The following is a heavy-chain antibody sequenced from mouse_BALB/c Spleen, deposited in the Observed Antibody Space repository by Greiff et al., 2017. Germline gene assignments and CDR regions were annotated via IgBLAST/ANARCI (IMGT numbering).Heavy chain of an antibody. CDR3: ARVGYGNLYAMDY. CDR1: GFTFSDYG. D-gene: IGHD2-10*02. CDR2: ISNLAYSI. V-gene: IGHV5-15*02. Sequence: EVKLMESGGGLVQPGGSRKLSCAASGFTFSDYGMAWVRQAPGKGPEWVAFISNLAYSIYYADTVTGRFTISRENAKNTLYLEMSSLRSEDTAMYYCARVGYGNLYAMDYWGQGTSVTVSS. J-gene: IGHJ4*01.